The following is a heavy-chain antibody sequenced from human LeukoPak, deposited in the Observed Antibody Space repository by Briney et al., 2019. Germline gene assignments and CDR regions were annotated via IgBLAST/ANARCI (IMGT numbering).Heavy chain of an antibody. CDR1: GYTFSSYS. J-gene: IGHJ4*02. CDR3: ARLRRNSDRSGYYYYYDY. V-gene: IGHV3-21*01. CDR2: VSVGSNYI. D-gene: IGHD3-22*01. Sequence: GGSLRLSCAASGYTFSSYSINWVRQAPGKGLEWVSSVSVGSNYIYYADSVRGRFSISRDDARNSLYLQMDSLRGDDTAVYYCARLRRNSDRSGYYYYYDYWGQGTLVTVSS.